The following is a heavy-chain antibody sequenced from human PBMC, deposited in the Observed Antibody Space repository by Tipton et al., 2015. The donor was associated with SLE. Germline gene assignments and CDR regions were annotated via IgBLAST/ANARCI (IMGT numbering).Heavy chain of an antibody. Sequence: GLVKSSETLSLTCTVSGGSISDYYWNWIRQPPEKELEWIGYISYSGCTNYSSSLRSRVTMSVDASENQFSLRLMPVTAADTAVYYCARDTVRAFDIWGQGTMVPVSS. CDR1: GGSISDYY. CDR2: ISYSGCT. V-gene: IGHV4-59*01. D-gene: IGHD4-11*01. J-gene: IGHJ3*02. CDR3: ARDTVRAFDI.